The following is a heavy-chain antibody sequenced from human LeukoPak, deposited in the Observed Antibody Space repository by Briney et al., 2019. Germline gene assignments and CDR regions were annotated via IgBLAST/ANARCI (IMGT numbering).Heavy chain of an antibody. V-gene: IGHV4-39*07. CDR3: ARGGGYSSSWCIDY. D-gene: IGHD6-13*01. CDR1: GGSISSSSYY. Sequence: ETLSLTCTVSGGSISSSSYYWGWIRQPPGKGLEWIGSIYYSGSTYYNPSLKSRVTISVDTSKNQFSLKLSSVTAADTAVYYCARGGGYSSSWCIDYWGQGTLVTVSS. CDR2: IYYSGST. J-gene: IGHJ4*02.